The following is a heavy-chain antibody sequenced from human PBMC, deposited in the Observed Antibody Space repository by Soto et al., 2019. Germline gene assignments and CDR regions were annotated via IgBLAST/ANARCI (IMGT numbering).Heavy chain of an antibody. Sequence: SVKVSCKASGGTFSSYAISWVRQAPGQGLEWMGGIIPIFGTANYAQKFQGRVTITADESTSTAYMELSSLRSEDTAVYYCARVPSVRSYYDILTGYRIGGMDVWGQGXTVTVYS. V-gene: IGHV1-69*13. D-gene: IGHD3-9*01. J-gene: IGHJ6*02. CDR3: ARVPSVRSYYDILTGYRIGGMDV. CDR2: IIPIFGTA. CDR1: GGTFSSYA.